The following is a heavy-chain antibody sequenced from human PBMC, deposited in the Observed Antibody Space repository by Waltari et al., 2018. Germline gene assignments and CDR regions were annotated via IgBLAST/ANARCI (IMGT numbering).Heavy chain of an antibody. D-gene: IGHD5-12*01. CDR2: IYHSGST. J-gene: IGHJ4*02. CDR1: GGSISSSSYY. V-gene: IGHV4-39*07. Sequence: QLQLQESGPGLVKPSETLSLTCTVSGGSISSSSYYWGWIRQPPGKGLEWIGSIYHSGSTYYNPSLKSRVTISVDTSKNQFSLKLSSVTAADTAVYYCARLWDGYNHGVDYWGQGTLVTVSS. CDR3: ARLWDGYNHGVDY.